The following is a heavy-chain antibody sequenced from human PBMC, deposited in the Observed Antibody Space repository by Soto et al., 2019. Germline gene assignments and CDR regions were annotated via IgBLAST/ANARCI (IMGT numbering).Heavy chain of an antibody. CDR1: GFTFNNYG. J-gene: IGHJ2*01. V-gene: IGHV3-30*18. Sequence: QVHLVESGGGVGQPGMSPRLSCAASGFTFNNYGIHWVRQAAGKGVEWVAVVANDGTVTYYADSVKGRFTISRNNAKNTAYLQMDSLRAEDTAVYYCAKEFRERAGPWYLDLWGRGTLVTVSS. CDR2: VANDGTVT. CDR3: AKEFRERAGPWYLDL. D-gene: IGHD1-1*01.